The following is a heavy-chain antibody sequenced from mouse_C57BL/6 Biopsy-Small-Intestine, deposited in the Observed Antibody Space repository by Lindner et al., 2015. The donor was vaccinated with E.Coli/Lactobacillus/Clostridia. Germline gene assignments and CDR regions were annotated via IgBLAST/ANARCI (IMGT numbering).Heavy chain of an antibody. Sequence: HWVKQRSGQGLEWIGWFYPGSDTIRYNEKFKDKATLTADKSSSTVYMELSRLTSEDSAVYFCARHARNWDYWGQGTTLTVSS. V-gene: IGHV1-62-2*01. CDR2: FYPGSDTI. D-gene: IGHD4-1*01. CDR3: ARHARNWDY. J-gene: IGHJ2*01.